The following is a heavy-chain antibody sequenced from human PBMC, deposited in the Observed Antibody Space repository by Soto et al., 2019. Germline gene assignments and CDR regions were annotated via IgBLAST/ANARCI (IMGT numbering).Heavy chain of an antibody. D-gene: IGHD1-26*01. CDR3: ARGGSSPPEYFQH. V-gene: IGHV4-59*12. Sequence: SETLSLTCTVSGGSISSYYWSWIRQPPGKGLEWIGYIYYSGSTNYNPSLKSRVTISVDTSKNQFSLKLSSVTAADTAVYYCARGGSSPPEYFQHWGQGTLVTVSS. J-gene: IGHJ1*01. CDR2: IYYSGST. CDR1: GGSISSYY.